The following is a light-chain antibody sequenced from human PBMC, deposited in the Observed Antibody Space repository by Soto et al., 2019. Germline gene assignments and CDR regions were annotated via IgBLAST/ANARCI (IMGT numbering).Light chain of an antibody. V-gene: IGKV3-15*01. CDR1: QNIRTN. Sequence: EIVMTQSPATLSVSPGERASLSCRASQNIRTNLAWYQLKPGQAPRLLIYVASTRAAGIPARFSGSGSGTEFTLTIDSLQSEDFAIYYCQLYNNWPLTFGGGTRVEIK. CDR2: VAS. J-gene: IGKJ4*01. CDR3: QLYNNWPLT.